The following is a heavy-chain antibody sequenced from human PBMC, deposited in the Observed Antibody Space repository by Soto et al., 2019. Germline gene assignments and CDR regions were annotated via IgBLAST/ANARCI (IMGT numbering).Heavy chain of an antibody. J-gene: IGHJ4*02. CDR2: INPTGDST. D-gene: IGHD3-10*01. Sequence: QVQLVQSGAEVREPGASVKVSCKAAGYSFSSYYMHWVRQAPGQGLEWMGVINPTGDSTTYAQKCQGSVNMTKDTSTSTLYMELSSLRSEDTAVYYCVRDWEFGFWGQGTLVTGSS. CDR1: GYSFSSYY. V-gene: IGHV1-46*01. CDR3: VRDWEFGF.